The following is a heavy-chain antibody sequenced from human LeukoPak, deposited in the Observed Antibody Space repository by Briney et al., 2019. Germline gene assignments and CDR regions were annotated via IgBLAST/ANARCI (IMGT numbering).Heavy chain of an antibody. J-gene: IGHJ6*03. Sequence: PSETLSLTCTVSGGSISSYYWSWIRQPPGKGLEWIGYIYYSGSTNYNPSLKSRVTISVDTSKNQFSLKLSSVTAADTAVYYCARGGGSGSYYYYMGVWGKGTTVTISS. CDR2: IYYSGST. D-gene: IGHD3-10*01. CDR1: GGSISSYY. V-gene: IGHV4-59*01. CDR3: ARGGGSGSYYYYMGV.